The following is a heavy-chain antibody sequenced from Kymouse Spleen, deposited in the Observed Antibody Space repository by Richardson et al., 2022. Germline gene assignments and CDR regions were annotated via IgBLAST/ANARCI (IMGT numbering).Heavy chain of an antibody. J-gene: IGHJ4*02. D-gene: IGHD6-13*01. V-gene: IGHV3-30*18. CDR2: ISYDGSNK. CDR3: AKDRVAAAGYYFDY. CDR1: GFTFSSYG. Sequence: QVQLVESGGGVVQPGRSLRLSCAASGFTFSSYGMHWVRQAPGKGLEWVAVISYDGSNKYYADSVKGRFTISRDNSKNTLYLQMNSLRAEDTAVYYCAKDRVAAAGYYFDYWGQGTLVTVSS.